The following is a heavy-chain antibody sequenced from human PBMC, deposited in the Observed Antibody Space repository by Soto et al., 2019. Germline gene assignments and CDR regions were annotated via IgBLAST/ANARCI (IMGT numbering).Heavy chain of an antibody. CDR3: ARREIQGPIDY. Sequence: QVQLQESGPELVKPSATLSLTCPVSGYSISSSTWWGWIRQPPGRGLEGFGYTYYSGTTNYNPSLKSRVTISVDTSKNQFSLKLTSVTAVDTAVYYCARREIQGPIDYWGQGTLVTVSS. V-gene: IGHV4-28*01. D-gene: IGHD1-26*01. CDR2: TYYSGTT. J-gene: IGHJ4*02. CDR1: GYSISSSTW.